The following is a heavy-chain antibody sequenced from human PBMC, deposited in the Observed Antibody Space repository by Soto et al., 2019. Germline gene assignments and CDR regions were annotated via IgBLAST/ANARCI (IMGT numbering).Heavy chain of an antibody. CDR1: GFTLSSYS. CDR2: ISSNGGST. CDR3: ARGPGYYFDY. V-gene: IGHV3-64*01. J-gene: IGHJ4*02. Sequence: GALGISRAASGFTLSSYSFDWVRQAPGKGLEYVSAISSNGGSTYYANSVKGRFTISRDNSKNTLYLQMGSLRAEDMAVYDCARGPGYYFDYWGQGTLVTVSS.